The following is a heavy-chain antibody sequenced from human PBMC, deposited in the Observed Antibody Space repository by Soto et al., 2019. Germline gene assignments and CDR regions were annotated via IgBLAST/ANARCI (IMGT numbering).Heavy chain of an antibody. CDR3: ARVERGITIFGVVIPPFDY. CDR2: ISSSGSTI. CDR1: GFTFSTYA. Sequence: GGSLRLSCAASGFTFSTYAMAWVRQAPGKGLDWVSYISSSGSTIYYADSVKGRFTISRDNAKNSLYLQMNSLRAEDTAVYYCARVERGITIFGVVIPPFDYWGQGTLVTVSS. J-gene: IGHJ4*02. D-gene: IGHD3-3*01. V-gene: IGHV3-48*04.